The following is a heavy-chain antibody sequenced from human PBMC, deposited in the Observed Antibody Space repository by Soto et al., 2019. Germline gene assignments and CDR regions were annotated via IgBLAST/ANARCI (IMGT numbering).Heavy chain of an antibody. V-gene: IGHV3-30*02. CDR2: IWYDGSNK. CDR1: GFTFSSYG. J-gene: IGHJ1*01. Sequence: PGGSLRLSCAASGFTFSSYGMHWVRQAPGKGLEWVAVIWYDGSNKYYADSVKGRFTISRDNSKNTLYLQMNSLRAEDTAVYYCAKDGYCSGGSCLVMEEPEYFQHWGQGTLVTVSS. CDR3: AKDGYCSGGSCLVMEEPEYFQH. D-gene: IGHD2-15*01.